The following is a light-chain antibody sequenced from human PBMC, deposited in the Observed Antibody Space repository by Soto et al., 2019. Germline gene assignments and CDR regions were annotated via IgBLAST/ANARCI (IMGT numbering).Light chain of an antibody. Sequence: QSVLTQPRSVSDSPGQSVTISCTGTSSDVGGYNYVSWYQQHPGKAPKVMIYDVSKRPSGVPDRFSGSKSGNTASLTISGLQAEDEADYYCSSYTSSSTPVFGGGTKVTVL. J-gene: IGLJ2*01. CDR1: SSDVGGYNY. CDR3: SSYTSSSTPV. V-gene: IGLV2-11*01. CDR2: DVS.